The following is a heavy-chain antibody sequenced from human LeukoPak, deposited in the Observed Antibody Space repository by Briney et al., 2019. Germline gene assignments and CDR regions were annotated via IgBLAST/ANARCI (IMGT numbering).Heavy chain of an antibody. CDR3: ARDRGGGAFDI. V-gene: IGHV4-59*01. CDR2: IYYSGST. D-gene: IGHD3-16*01. Sequence: PSETLSLTCSVSNGSISRYYWSWIRQPPGKGLEWIGYIYYSGSTNYNPSLKSRVTISVDTSKNQFSLKLSSVTAADTAVYYCARDRGGGAFDIWGQGTMVTVSS. CDR1: NGSISRYY. J-gene: IGHJ3*02.